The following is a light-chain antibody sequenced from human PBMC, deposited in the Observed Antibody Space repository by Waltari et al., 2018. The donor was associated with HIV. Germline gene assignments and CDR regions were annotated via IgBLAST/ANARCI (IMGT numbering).Light chain of an antibody. CDR2: NVS. Sequence: EIVLTHPPATLSLSAGERATRPCRASQSVSSGFFSLYQQQPGPAPRLVIYNVSKRATGIPDRFTGSWFGTDFTLTINSLAPEYFAVYFCQQYDVSRTFGQGTKVEVK. CDR3: QQYDVSRT. V-gene: IGKV3-20*01. J-gene: IGKJ1*01. CDR1: QSVSSGF.